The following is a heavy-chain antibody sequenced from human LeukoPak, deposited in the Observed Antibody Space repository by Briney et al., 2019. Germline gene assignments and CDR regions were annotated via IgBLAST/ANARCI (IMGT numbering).Heavy chain of an antibody. Sequence: SETLSLTCTVSGGSISSSDYYWGWIRQPPGKGLEWIGYIYDSGSTNYNPSLKSRVTISVDTSKNQFSLKLNSVTAADTAVYYCARVGGTNFYYYGLDVWGQGTTVTVSS. V-gene: IGHV4-61*08. J-gene: IGHJ6*02. CDR3: ARVGGTNFYYYGLDV. CDR2: IYDSGST. CDR1: GGSISSSDYY. D-gene: IGHD3-3*01.